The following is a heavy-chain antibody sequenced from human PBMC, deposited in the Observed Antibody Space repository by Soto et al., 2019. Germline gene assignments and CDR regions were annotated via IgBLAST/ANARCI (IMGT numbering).Heavy chain of an antibody. J-gene: IGHJ4*02. D-gene: IGHD1-1*01. CDR1: GFIFSSYS. CDR2: ISPRSDYI. V-gene: IGHV3-21*06. CDR3: SRLSGTLERYSDLDY. Sequence: EVQLVESGGGLVKPGGSLRLSCAASGFIFSSYSMNWVRQAPGKGLEWVSSISPRSDYIYFADSMRGRFTISRDNAQNSLYLHMNNLRAEDTALFHCSRLSGTLERYSDLDYWGQGTLVTVSS.